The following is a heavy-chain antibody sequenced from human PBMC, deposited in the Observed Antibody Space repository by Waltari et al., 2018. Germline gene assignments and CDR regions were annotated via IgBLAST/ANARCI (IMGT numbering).Heavy chain of an antibody. D-gene: IGHD3-3*01. V-gene: IGHV4-34*01. CDR1: GGSFSGYY. CDR3: ARGSIFWSGYLDY. Sequence: QVQLQQWGAGLLKPSETLSLTCAVYGGSFSGYYWSWIRQPPGKGLEWIGEINHSGSTNYNPSLKRRVTISVDTSKNQFSLKLSSVTAADTAVYYCARGSIFWSGYLDYWGQGTLVTVSS. J-gene: IGHJ4*02. CDR2: INHSGST.